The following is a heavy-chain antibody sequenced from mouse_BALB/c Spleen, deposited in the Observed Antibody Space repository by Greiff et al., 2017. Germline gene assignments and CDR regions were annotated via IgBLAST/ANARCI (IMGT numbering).Heavy chain of an antibody. V-gene: IGHV5-6-3*01. J-gene: IGHJ2*01. CDR2: INSNGGST. CDR3: AIYYGNYYFDY. Sequence: EVHLVESGGGLVQPGGSLKLSCAASGFTFSSYGMSWVRQTPDKRLELVATINSNGGSTYYPDSVKGRFTISRDNAKNTLYLQMSSLKSEDTAMYYCAIYYGNYYFDYWGQGTTLTVSS. D-gene: IGHD2-1*01. CDR1: GFTFSSYG.